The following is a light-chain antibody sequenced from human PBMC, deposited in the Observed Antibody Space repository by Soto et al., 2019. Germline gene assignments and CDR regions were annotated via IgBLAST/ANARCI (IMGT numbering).Light chain of an antibody. CDR3: QQYFEWPPMT. CDR1: ETVATN. CDR2: GAS. V-gene: IGKV3-15*01. J-gene: IGKJ1*01. Sequence: EVVMTQSPATRSVSPGERATLSCRASETVATNLAWYQQKPGQAPRLLISGASTRAAGISDRFRGSGSGTEFTLTISSLRSEDSAIYYCQQYFEWPPMTFGQGTKVEI.